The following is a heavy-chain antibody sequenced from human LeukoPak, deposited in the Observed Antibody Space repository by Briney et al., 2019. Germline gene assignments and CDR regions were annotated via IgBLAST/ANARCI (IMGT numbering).Heavy chain of an antibody. D-gene: IGHD3-10*01. CDR3: ARAGSGYYGSGSYFPPYYYYYYMDV. V-gene: IGHV1-69*13. CDR1: GGTFSSYA. CDR2: IIPIFGTA. J-gene: IGHJ6*03. Sequence: SVKVSCKASGGTFSSYAISWVRQAPGQGLEWMGGIIPIFGTANYAQKFQGRVTITADESTSTAYMELSSLRSEDTAVYYCARAGSGYYGSGSYFPPYYYYYYMDVWGKGTTVTISS.